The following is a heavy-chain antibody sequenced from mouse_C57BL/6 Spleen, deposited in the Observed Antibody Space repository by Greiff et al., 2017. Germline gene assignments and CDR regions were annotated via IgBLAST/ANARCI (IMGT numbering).Heavy chain of an antibody. Sequence: VQLQQSGAELVKPGASVKISCKASGYAFSSYWMNWVKQRPGKGLEWIGQIYPGDGDTNYNGKFKGKATLTADKSSSTADMQLSSLTSEDSAVYFCARSRCYDSDGYFDVWGTGTTVTVSS. CDR2: IYPGDGDT. D-gene: IGHD2-4*01. V-gene: IGHV1-80*01. J-gene: IGHJ1*03. CDR1: GYAFSSYW. CDR3: ARSRCYDSDGYFDV.